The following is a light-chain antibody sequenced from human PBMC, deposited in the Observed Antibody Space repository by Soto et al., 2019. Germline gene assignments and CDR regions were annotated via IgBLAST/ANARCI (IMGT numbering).Light chain of an antibody. J-gene: IGLJ1*01. CDR3: CSYAGSYTFV. V-gene: IGLV2-11*01. CDR1: SSDVGVYNY. CDR2: DVS. Sequence: SALTHPRSVSGSPGQSVTISCTGTSSDVGVYNYVSWYQQYPGKAPKIMIYDVSKRPSGVPDRFSGSKSDNTASLTISGLQAEDEADYYCCSYAGSYTFVFGIGTKVTVL.